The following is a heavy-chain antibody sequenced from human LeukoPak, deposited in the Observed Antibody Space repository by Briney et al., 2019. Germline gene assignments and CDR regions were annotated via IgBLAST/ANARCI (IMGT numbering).Heavy chain of an antibody. J-gene: IGHJ3*02. D-gene: IGHD2-21*02. CDR2: INPSGGST. CDR3: ARAGGSMDCGGDCYPGDAFDI. V-gene: IGHV1-46*01. Sequence: ASVKVSCKASGYSFTGHYMHWVRQAPGQGLEWMGIINPSGGSTSYAQKLQGRVTMTRDMSTSTVYMELSSLRSEDTAVYYCARAGGSMDCGGDCYPGDAFDIWGQGTMVTVSS. CDR1: GYSFTGHY.